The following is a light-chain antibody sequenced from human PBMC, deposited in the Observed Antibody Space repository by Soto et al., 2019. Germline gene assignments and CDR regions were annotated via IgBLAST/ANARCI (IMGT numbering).Light chain of an antibody. CDR3: QQYHWAPDT. Sequence: VITQAPATLSVSQGERATLSCRASQIVGGDTLAWFQQRPGQAPRLVIYGASNRAAGIPDRFSGSGSGTDFTLTVSRLEPEDFAVYYCQQYHWAPDTFGQGTRLAI. CDR2: GAS. V-gene: IGKV3-20*01. J-gene: IGKJ5*01. CDR1: QIVGGDT.